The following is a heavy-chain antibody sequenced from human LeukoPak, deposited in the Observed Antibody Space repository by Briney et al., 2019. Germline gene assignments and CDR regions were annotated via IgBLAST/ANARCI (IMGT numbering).Heavy chain of an antibody. Sequence: GGSLRLSCAASGFTFSGYAMSWVRQAPGKGLEWVSAISGSGGSTYYADSVKGRFTISRDKSKNTLYLQMNSLRAEDTAVYYCAKGAGIQLWLGGVGYWGQGTLVTVSS. J-gene: IGHJ4*02. CDR3: AKGAGIQLWLGGVGY. CDR1: GFTFSGYA. D-gene: IGHD5-18*01. CDR2: ISGSGGST. V-gene: IGHV3-23*01.